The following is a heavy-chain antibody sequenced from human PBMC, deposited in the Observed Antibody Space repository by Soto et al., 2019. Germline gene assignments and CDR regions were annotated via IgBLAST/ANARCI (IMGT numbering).Heavy chain of an antibody. CDR3: ARAWGYDRNDYYYAY. CDR1: GGTLSRHA. J-gene: IGHJ4*02. V-gene: IGHV1-69*01. Sequence: QVQLVQSGAEGRKPGSSVKVSCKASGGTLSRHAISWVRQAPGQGLEWMGGIIPIFGTANHAQKFQGRVRIIADASTCTVYMDLSSLSLEDKATYYCARAWGYDRNDYYYAYWGQGTLVIVSS. CDR2: IIPIFGTA. D-gene: IGHD3-22*01.